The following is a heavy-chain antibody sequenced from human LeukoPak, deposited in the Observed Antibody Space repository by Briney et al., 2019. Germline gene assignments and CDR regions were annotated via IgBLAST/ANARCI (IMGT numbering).Heavy chain of an antibody. CDR2: ITATSSST. CDR3: ARSDYYGSGSYYPPFDY. CDR1: GFTFSSYG. D-gene: IGHD3-10*01. V-gene: IGHV3-21*04. J-gene: IGHJ4*02. Sequence: GGSLRLSCAASGFTFSSYGMSWVRQAPGKGLEWVSAITATSSSTHDADSVQGRFTISRDNAKNSLYLQMNSLRAEDTAVYYCARSDYYGSGSYYPPFDYWGQGTLVTVSS.